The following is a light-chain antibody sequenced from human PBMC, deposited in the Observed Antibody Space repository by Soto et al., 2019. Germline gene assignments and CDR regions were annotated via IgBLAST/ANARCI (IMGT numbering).Light chain of an antibody. J-gene: IGKJ1*01. CDR2: AAS. V-gene: IGKV1-12*01. CDR1: QDIGRR. Sequence: DIQMTPSPSSVSASIGDRVTITCRASQDIGRRLAWFQQKPGKAPKYLIQAASSLQGGVPSTFSGSGSGTDFTLTINTLHPEDFATYYCLQVYSFPRTFGQGTKVDIK. CDR3: LQVYSFPRT.